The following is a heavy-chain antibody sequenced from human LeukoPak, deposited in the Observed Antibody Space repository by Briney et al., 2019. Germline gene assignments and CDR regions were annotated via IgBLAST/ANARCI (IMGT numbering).Heavy chain of an antibody. D-gene: IGHD6-13*01. CDR1: GFTFSSSA. V-gene: IGHV3-53*01. CDR3: ASLTGYSSSWYEFDY. J-gene: IGHJ4*02. Sequence: QPGGSLRLSCAASGFTFSSSAMNWVRQAPGKGLEWVSVIYSGGGTYYADSVKGRFTISRDNSKNTLYLQMNSLRAEDTAMYYCASLTGYSSSWYEFDYWGQGTLVTVSS. CDR2: IYSGGGT.